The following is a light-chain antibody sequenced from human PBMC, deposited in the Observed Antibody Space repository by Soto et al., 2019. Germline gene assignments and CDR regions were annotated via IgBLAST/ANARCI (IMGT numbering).Light chain of an antibody. J-gene: IGLJ2*01. V-gene: IGLV2-14*01. Sequence: QSALTQPASVSGSPGQSITISCTGTSSDVGGYNYVSWYQQHPGKAPKLMIYEVSNRPSGVSNRFSGSKSGNTASLTISGLQAEDDADYYCSSDTSSSTLVVFGGGTQLTVL. CDR1: SSDVGGYNY. CDR2: EVS. CDR3: SSDTSSSTLVV.